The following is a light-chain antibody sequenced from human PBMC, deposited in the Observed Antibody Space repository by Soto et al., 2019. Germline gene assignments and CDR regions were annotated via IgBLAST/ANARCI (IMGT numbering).Light chain of an antibody. V-gene: IGKV3-20*01. Sequence: DIVMTQSPLSLPVTPGEPASISCRASQSVSSSYLAWYQQKPGQPPRLLIYGASSRATGIPDRFSGSGSGTDFTLTISRLEPEDFAVYYCQQYGSSQRSTFGQGTRLEIK. J-gene: IGKJ5*01. CDR2: GAS. CDR1: QSVSSSY. CDR3: QQYGSSQRST.